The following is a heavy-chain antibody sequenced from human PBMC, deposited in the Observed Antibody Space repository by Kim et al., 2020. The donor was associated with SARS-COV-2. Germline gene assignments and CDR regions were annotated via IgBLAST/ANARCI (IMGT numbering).Heavy chain of an antibody. Sequence: YYADSVKGRFTISRDNSKNTLYLQMNSLRAEDTAVYYCAREPGYSSGFDYWGQGTLVTVSS. V-gene: IGHV3-33*01. CDR3: AREPGYSSGFDY. D-gene: IGHD6-19*01. J-gene: IGHJ4*02.